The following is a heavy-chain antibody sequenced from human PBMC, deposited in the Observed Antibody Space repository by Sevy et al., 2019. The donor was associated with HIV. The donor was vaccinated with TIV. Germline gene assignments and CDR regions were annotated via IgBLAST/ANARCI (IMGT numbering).Heavy chain of an antibody. CDR2: ISFDGRNK. D-gene: IGHD6-13*01. J-gene: IGHJ4*02. CDR3: AKDRGSSWYGLFV. CDR1: GFTFSSYG. Sequence: GGSLRLSCAASGFTFSSYGMHWVRQAPGKGLEWVAVISFDGRNKYYADSVKGRFTISRDNSKNTLYLEVNSLRAEDTAVYYCAKDRGSSWYGLFVWGQGPLVTVSS. V-gene: IGHV3-30*18.